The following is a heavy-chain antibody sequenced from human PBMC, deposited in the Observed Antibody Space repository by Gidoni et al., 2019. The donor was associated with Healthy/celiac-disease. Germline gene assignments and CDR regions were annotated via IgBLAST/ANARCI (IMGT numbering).Heavy chain of an antibody. D-gene: IGHD3-22*01. CDR3: ASTYYYDSSGYLTPPNY. J-gene: IGHJ4*02. CDR1: GGTFRSYA. Sequence: QVQLAQSGAEVKKPGSSVKVSCKASGGTFRSYAISWVRQAPGQGLEWMGGIIPIFGTANYAQKFQGRVTITADKSTSTAYMELSSLRSEDTAVYYCASTYYYDSSGYLTPPNYWGQGTLVTVSS. CDR2: IIPIFGTA. V-gene: IGHV1-69*06.